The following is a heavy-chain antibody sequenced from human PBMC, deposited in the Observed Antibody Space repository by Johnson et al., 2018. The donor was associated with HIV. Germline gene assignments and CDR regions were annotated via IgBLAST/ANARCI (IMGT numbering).Heavy chain of an antibody. D-gene: IGHD2-21*01. V-gene: IGHV3-53*01. CDR1: GLSVSINY. J-gene: IGHJ3*02. Sequence: VQLVESGGGLLQPAGSPRLSSAVSGLSVSINYITWVRQAPGKGLEWVSVIHSGCSTSYADTVVARFTLTRDNSKNTVLLQMNSLRVEDTAVYYCARGGHCGGDCAGAKQALDIWGQGTRVTVSS. CDR2: IHSGCST. CDR3: ARGGHCGGDCAGAKQALDI.